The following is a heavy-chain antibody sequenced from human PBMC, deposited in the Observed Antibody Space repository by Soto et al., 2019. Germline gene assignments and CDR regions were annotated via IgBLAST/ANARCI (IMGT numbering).Heavy chain of an antibody. CDR1: GGSISSSSYY. CDR3: ARHGNDYGDWAFGY. Sequence: QLQLQESGPGLVKPSETLSLTCTVSGGSISSSSYYWGWIRQPPGKGLEWIGSIYYSGSTYYNPSRKSRVTISVDTSKNQFSLKLSSVTAADTAGYYCARHGNDYGDWAFGYWGQGTLVTVSS. V-gene: IGHV4-39*01. D-gene: IGHD4-17*01. J-gene: IGHJ4*02. CDR2: IYYSGST.